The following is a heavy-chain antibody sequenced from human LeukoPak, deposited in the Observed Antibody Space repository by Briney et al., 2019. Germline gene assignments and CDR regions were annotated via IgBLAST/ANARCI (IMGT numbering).Heavy chain of an antibody. J-gene: IGHJ6*03. V-gene: IGHV1-18*01. CDR1: GYTFTSYG. D-gene: IGHD3-3*01. CDR2: ISAYNGNT. CDR3: ARISSPRLRFLEWLSSYDYYYYYMDV. Sequence: EASVTVSCKASGYTFTSYGISWVRQAPGQGLEWMGWISAYNGNTNYAQTLQGRVTMTTDTSTSTAYMELRSLRSDDTAVYYCARISSPRLRFLEWLSSYDYYYYYMDVWGKGTTVTVSS.